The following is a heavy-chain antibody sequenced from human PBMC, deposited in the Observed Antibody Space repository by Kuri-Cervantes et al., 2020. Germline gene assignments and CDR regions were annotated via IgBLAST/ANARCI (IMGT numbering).Heavy chain of an antibody. CDR2: IWYDGSNK. V-gene: IGHV3-33*06. D-gene: IGHD6-13*01. J-gene: IGHJ6*02. Sequence: GGSLRLSCAASGFTFSSYGMRWVRQAPGKGLEWVAVIWYDGSNKYYADSVKGRFTISRDNSKNTLYLQMNSLRAEDTAVYYCAKEQYPGTDYYGMDVWGQGTTVTVSS. CDR3: AKEQYPGTDYYGMDV. CDR1: GFTFSSYG.